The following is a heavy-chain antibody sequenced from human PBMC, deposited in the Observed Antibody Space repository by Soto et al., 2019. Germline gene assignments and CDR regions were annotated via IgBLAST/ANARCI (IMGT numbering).Heavy chain of an antibody. Sequence: QVQLQESGPGLVKPSQTLSLSCTVSGGSITNDDHYWSWIRQPPGKGLEWSGSIYYSGSNYYNPSLKRRVIMSVDTSKYQFALKLSSVTXXXXXXXXCARVRVDTAIDWGQGTLVTVSA. D-gene: IGHD5-18*01. CDR3: ARVRVDTAID. CDR1: GGSITNDDHY. V-gene: IGHV4-30-4*01. J-gene: IGHJ4*02. CDR2: IYYSGSN.